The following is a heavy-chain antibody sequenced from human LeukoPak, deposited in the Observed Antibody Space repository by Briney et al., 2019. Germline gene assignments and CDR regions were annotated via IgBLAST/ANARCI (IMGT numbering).Heavy chain of an antibody. Sequence: GASVKVSCKASGYTFTSYDINWLRQATGQGLEWMGWMNPNSGNTGYAQKFQGRVTMTRNSSISTAYMELSSLGSEDTAVYYCARVGYSYGTTYHYWGQGTLVTVSS. J-gene: IGHJ4*02. CDR3: ARVGYSYGTTYHY. V-gene: IGHV1-8*01. CDR1: GYTFTSYD. D-gene: IGHD5-18*01. CDR2: MNPNSGNT.